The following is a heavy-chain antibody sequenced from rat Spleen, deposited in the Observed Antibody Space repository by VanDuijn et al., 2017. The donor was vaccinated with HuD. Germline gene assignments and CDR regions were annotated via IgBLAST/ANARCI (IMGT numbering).Heavy chain of an antibody. D-gene: IGHD1-12*02. J-gene: IGHJ2*01. V-gene: IGHV2S12*01. CDR3: VRAGGRYSFDH. Sequence: QEQLKESGPGLVQPSQTLSLTCTVSGFSLNSNGVSWVRQPPGKGLEWIAAISSGGRTFYNSALKSRLSISRDTSKSQVFLKMNNLQTEDTAIYFCVRAGGRYSFDHWGQGVMVTVSS. CDR1: GFSLNSNG. CDR2: ISSGGRT.